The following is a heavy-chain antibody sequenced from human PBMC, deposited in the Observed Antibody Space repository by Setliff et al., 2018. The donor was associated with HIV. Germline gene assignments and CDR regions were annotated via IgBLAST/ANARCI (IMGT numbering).Heavy chain of an antibody. D-gene: IGHD6-13*01. CDR2: ISNSGGDT. CDR3: AKAALAPGRDLGVFDI. J-gene: IGHJ3*02. Sequence: PGGSLRLSCAASGFIFSTYAMSWVRQAPGKGLGWVSAISNSGGDTYYADYVKGRFTISRDNSKNTLYLQMNSLRAEDTAVYYFAKAALAPGRDLGVFDIWGQGTMVTVSS. V-gene: IGHV3-23*01. CDR1: GFIFSTYA.